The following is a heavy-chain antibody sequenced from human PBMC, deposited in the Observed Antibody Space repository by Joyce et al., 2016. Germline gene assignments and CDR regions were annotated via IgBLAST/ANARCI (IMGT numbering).Heavy chain of an antibody. J-gene: IGHJ3*02. Sequence: EVQLVESGGGLVQPGGSLRLSCAASGFTFRSYSMNWVRQAPGKGLEWVSYISSSSSTIYYADSVKGRFTISRDNAKNSLYLQMNSLRAEDTAVYYCAKADYGDKIDAFDIWGQGTMVTVSS. CDR3: AKADYGDKIDAFDI. CDR1: GFTFRSYS. D-gene: IGHD4-17*01. CDR2: ISSSSSTI. V-gene: IGHV3-48*01.